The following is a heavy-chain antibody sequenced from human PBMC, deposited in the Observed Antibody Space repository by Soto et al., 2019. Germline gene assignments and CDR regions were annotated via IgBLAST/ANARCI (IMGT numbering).Heavy chain of an antibody. CDR3: ARASGSSHRFDP. J-gene: IGHJ5*02. CDR1: GYTFTSYG. CDR2: ISAYNGNT. D-gene: IGHD1-26*01. V-gene: IGHV1-18*01. Sequence: QVQLVQSGAEVKKPGASVKVSCKASGYTFTSYGISWVRQAPGQGLEWMGWISAYNGNTNYAQKLQGRVTMTTDTSTSTAYREVRSLTSDDTAVYYCARASGSSHRFDPWGQGTLVTVSS.